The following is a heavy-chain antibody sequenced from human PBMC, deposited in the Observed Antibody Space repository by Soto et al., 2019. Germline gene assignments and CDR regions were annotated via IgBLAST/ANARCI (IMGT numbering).Heavy chain of an antibody. D-gene: IGHD3-10*01. V-gene: IGHV4-31*03. Sequence: QVQLQESGPGLVKPSQTLSLTCTVSGGSISSGGYYLSWIRQHPGKGLEWIGYIYYSGSTYYNPSLKSRVTISVDTSKNQFSLKLSSVTAADTAVYYCARIYGSGHAADYWGQGTLVTVSS. CDR3: ARIYGSGHAADY. CDR1: GGSISSGGYY. CDR2: IYYSGST. J-gene: IGHJ4*02.